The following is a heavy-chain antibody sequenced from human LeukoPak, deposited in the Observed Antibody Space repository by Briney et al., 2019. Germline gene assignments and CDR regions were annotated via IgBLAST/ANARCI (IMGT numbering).Heavy chain of an antibody. Sequence: GASVKVSCKVPGYTLTELSMHWERQAPGKGLGWMGGFDPEDGETIYAKQFPGRVTMTEDTSTDTAYMELSSLRSEDTAVYYCATVGYGYNYFDYWGQGTLVTVSS. CDR3: ATVGYGYNYFDY. CDR2: FDPEDGET. J-gene: IGHJ4*02. V-gene: IGHV1-24*01. CDR1: GYTLTELS. D-gene: IGHD5-18*01.